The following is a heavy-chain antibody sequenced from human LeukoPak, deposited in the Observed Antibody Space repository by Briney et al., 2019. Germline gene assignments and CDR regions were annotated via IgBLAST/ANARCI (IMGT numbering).Heavy chain of an antibody. J-gene: IGHJ4*02. CDR2: IYHSGST. V-gene: IGHV4-59*12. D-gene: IGHD5-24*01. CDR1: GGSISSYY. Sequence: PSETLSLTCTVSGGSISSYYWSWIRQPPGKGLEWIGYIYHSGSTYYNPSLKSRVTISVDRSKNQFSLKLSSVTAADTAVYYCARDGYNPFSWDYWGQGTLVTVSS. CDR3: ARDGYNPFSWDY.